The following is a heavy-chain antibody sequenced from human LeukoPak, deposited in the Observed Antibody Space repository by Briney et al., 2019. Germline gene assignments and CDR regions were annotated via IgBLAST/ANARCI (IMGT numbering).Heavy chain of an antibody. Sequence: ASVKVSCKASGYTFTSYYMHWLRQAPGQGLEWMGWMNPNSGGTKYAQTFQGRVTLTRDTSISTAYLELSSLTSDDTAVYFCARQGSNSSGWYPVDDWGQGTLVTVSS. CDR1: GYTFTSYY. CDR2: MNPNSGGT. J-gene: IGHJ4*02. D-gene: IGHD6-19*01. CDR3: ARQGSNSSGWYPVDD. V-gene: IGHV1-2*02.